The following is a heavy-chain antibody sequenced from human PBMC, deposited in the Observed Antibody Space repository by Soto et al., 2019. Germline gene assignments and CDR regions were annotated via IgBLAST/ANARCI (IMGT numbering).Heavy chain of an antibody. CDR3: ARAGKLWLLLFDY. CDR2: IYYSGST. D-gene: IGHD5-18*01. CDR1: GGSISSGDYY. Sequence: SETLSLTCTVSGGSISSGDYYWSWIRQPPGKGLEWIGYIYYSGSTYYNPSLKSRVTISVDTSKNQFSLKLSSVTPADTAVYYCARAGKLWLLLFDYWGQGTLVTVSS. J-gene: IGHJ4*02. V-gene: IGHV4-30-4*01.